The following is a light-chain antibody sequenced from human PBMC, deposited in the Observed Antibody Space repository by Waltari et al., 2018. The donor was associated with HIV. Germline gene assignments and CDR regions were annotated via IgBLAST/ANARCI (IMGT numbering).Light chain of an antibody. CDR2: GAS. Sequence: ETVLTQSPGTLSLSPGERATLSCRASQSVRSNYLAWYQQKPGQAPRLLIYGASTRATGIPDRFSGSGSGTDFTLIINRLEPEDFAVYYCQQYGSSLSLTFGQGTKVEIK. CDR3: QQYGSSLSLT. V-gene: IGKV3-20*01. J-gene: IGKJ1*01. CDR1: QSVRSNY.